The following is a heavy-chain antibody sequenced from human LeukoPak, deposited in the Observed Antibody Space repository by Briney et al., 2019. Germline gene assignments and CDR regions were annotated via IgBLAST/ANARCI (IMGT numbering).Heavy chain of an antibody. CDR3: ARVDYCGSGSYL. Sequence: ASVKVSCKASGYTFTSYGISWVRQAPGQGLEWMGWISGYNGSTNYAQKLQGRVTMTTDTSTSTAYMELRSLRSDDTAVYYCARVDYCGSGSYLWGQGTLATVSS. D-gene: IGHD3-10*01. CDR2: ISGYNGST. J-gene: IGHJ4*02. CDR1: GYTFTSYG. V-gene: IGHV1-18*01.